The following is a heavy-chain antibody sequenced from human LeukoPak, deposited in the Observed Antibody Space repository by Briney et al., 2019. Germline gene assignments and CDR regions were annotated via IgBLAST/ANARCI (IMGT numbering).Heavy chain of an antibody. V-gene: IGHV1-2*02. Sequence: ASVKVSCKASGYTFTGYYMHWVRQAPGQGLEWMGWINPNSGGTNYAQKFQGRVTMTRDTSISTAYMELSWLRSDDTAVYYCARVRRGWYSSDFDYWGQGTLVTVSS. CDR1: GYTFTGYY. D-gene: IGHD6-19*01. J-gene: IGHJ4*02. CDR2: INPNSGGT. CDR3: ARVRRGWYSSDFDY.